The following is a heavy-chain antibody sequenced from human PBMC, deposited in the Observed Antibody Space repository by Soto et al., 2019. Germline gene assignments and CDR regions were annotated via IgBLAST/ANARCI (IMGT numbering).Heavy chain of an antibody. D-gene: IGHD3-10*01. Sequence: SETLSLTCTVSGGSISSSSYYWGWIRQPPGKGLEWIGSIYYSGSTYYNPSLKSRVTISVDTSKNQFSLKLSSVTAADTAVYYCATVRFVESQHWGQGTLVT. CDR3: ATVRFVESQH. V-gene: IGHV4-39*01. J-gene: IGHJ1*01. CDR1: GGSISSSSYY. CDR2: IYYSGST.